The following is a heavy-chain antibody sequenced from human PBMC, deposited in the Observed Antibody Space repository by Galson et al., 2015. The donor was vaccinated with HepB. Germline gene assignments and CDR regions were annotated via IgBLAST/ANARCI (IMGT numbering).Heavy chain of an antibody. J-gene: IGHJ3*02. CDR2: SWANGINA. V-gene: IGHV3-33*01. CDR3: VRERAPFDAFDI. Sequence: LRLSCAASGFALSTFGMHWVRQAPGKGLEWVTVSWANGINAYYADSVRGRFTISRDNSRGTLFLQMNSLTIEDTAIYYCVRERAPFDAFDIWGQGTLVTVS. CDR1: GFALSTFG.